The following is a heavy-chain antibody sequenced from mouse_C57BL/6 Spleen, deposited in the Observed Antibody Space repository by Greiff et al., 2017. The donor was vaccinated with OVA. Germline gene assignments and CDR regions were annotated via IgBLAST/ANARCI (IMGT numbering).Heavy chain of an antibody. CDR3: ARGGGSGYDAMDY. CDR2: ISSGSSTI. CDR1: GFTFSDYG. V-gene: IGHV5-17*01. D-gene: IGHD3-2*02. J-gene: IGHJ4*01. Sequence: DVMLVESGGGLVKPGGSLKLSCAASGFTFSDYGMHWVRQAPEKGLEWVAYISSGSSTIYYADTVKGRFTISRDNAKNTLFLQMTSLRSEDTAMYYCARGGGSGYDAMDYWGQGTSVTVSS.